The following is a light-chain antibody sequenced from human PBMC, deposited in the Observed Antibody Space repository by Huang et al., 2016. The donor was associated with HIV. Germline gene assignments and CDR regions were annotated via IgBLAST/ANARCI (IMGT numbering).Light chain of an antibody. CDR2: GAS. CDR1: QSVSNH. V-gene: IGKV3-15*01. J-gene: IGKJ1*01. CDR3: QQYHNWPPEGT. Sequence: EIVMTQSPATLSVSPGERATLSCRASQSVSNHLAWYQHRPGQPPRLLIYGASTRATGIPARFSVGGSGTEFTLTISSLQSEDFAVYYCQQYHNWPPEGTFGQGTKVEIK.